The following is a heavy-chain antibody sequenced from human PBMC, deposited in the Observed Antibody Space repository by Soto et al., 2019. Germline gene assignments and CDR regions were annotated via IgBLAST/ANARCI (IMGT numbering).Heavy chain of an antibody. D-gene: IGHD6-13*01. CDR1: GGSISSSSYY. Sequence: QLQLQESGPGLVKPSETLSLTCTVSGGSISSSSYYWGWIRQPPGKGLEWIGSIYYSGSTYYNPSLKSRVTISVDTSKNQFSLKLSSVTAADTAVYYCARHRSSWLYGMDVWGQGTTVTVSS. CDR2: IYYSGST. V-gene: IGHV4-39*01. CDR3: ARHRSSWLYGMDV. J-gene: IGHJ6*02.